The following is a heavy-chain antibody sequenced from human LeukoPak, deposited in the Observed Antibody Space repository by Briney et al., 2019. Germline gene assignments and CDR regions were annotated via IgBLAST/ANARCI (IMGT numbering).Heavy chain of an antibody. V-gene: IGHV3-48*02. CDR2: ISSSGSTI. J-gene: IGHJ4*02. CDR3: ARLEYYYVSGNYYKLFDY. CDR1: GFTFSSYN. Sequence: GGSLRLPCAASGFTFSSYNMNWVRQAPGKGLEWVSDISSSGSTIYFADSVKGRFTISRDNAKNSLYLQMNSLRDEDTAVYYCARLEYYYVSGNYYKLFDYWGQGTLVTVCS. D-gene: IGHD3-10*01.